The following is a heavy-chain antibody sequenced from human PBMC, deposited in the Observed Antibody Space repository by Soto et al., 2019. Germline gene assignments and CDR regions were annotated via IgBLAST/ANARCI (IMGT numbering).Heavy chain of an antibody. CDR3: AGVLRFLEWLLEPLNWFDP. CDR2: IYYSGST. V-gene: IGHV4-39*01. D-gene: IGHD3-3*01. J-gene: IGHJ5*02. CDR1: GGSISSSSYY. Sequence: SETLSLTCTVSGGSISSSSYYWGWIRQPPGKGLEWIGSIYYSGSTYYNPSLKSRVTISVDTSKNQFSLKLSSVTAADTAVYYCAGVLRFLEWLLEPLNWFDPWGQGTLVT.